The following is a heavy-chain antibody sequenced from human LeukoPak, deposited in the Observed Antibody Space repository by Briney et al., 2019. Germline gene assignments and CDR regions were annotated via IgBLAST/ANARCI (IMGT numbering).Heavy chain of an antibody. CDR1: GGSISSGGYS. CDR3: ARGYYDFWSGAHNYFDY. Sequence: SETLSLTCAVSGGSISSGGYSWSWIRQPPGKGLEWIGEINHSGSTNYNPSLKSRVTISVDTSKNQFSLKLSSVTAADTAVYYCARGYYDFWSGAHNYFDYWGQGTLVTVSS. J-gene: IGHJ4*02. CDR2: INHSGST. V-gene: IGHV4-34*01. D-gene: IGHD3-3*01.